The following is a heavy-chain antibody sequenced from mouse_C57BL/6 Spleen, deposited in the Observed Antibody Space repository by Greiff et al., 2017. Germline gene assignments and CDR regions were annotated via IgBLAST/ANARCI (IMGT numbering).Heavy chain of an antibody. J-gene: IGHJ4*01. CDR2: IDPSDSYT. V-gene: IGHV1-50*01. CDR1: GYTFTSYW. CDR3: ARGEGAMDY. Sequence: QVQLQQPGAELVKPGASVKLSCKASGYTFTSYWMQWVKQRPGQGLEWIGEIDPSDSYTNYNQKFKGKATLTVDTSSSTAYMQLSSLTSEDSAVYYCARGEGAMDYWGKGTSVTVSS.